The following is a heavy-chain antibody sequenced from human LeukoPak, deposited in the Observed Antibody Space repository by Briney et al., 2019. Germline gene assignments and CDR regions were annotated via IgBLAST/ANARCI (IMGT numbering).Heavy chain of an antibody. D-gene: IGHD2-21*01. CDR3: AKMMMWWPMN. V-gene: IGHV3-23*01. CDR1: GFTFSNSG. Sequence: PGGSLRLSCAASGFTFSNSGMSWVRQAPGKGLEWVSAVSGSGGSTYYADSVKGRFTISRDNSKNTLYLQMSSLRVDDTAVYYCAKMMMWWPMNWGQGTLVTVSS. J-gene: IGHJ4*02. CDR2: VSGSGGST.